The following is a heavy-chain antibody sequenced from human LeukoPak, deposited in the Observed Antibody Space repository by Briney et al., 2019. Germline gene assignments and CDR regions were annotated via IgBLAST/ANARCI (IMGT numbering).Heavy chain of an antibody. CDR2: ISSGSSYI. Sequence: GGSLRLSCAGYGFTFSSYGMNWVRQAPGKGLEWLSSISSGSSYIFYADSMKGRFTISRDNAKNSLYLQMNSLRAEDTAVYYCARDPYSGNYGNYYYYYMDVWGKGTTGTISS. CDR1: GFTFSSYG. V-gene: IGHV3-21*01. CDR3: ARDPYSGNYGNYYYYYMDV. D-gene: IGHD1-26*01. J-gene: IGHJ6*03.